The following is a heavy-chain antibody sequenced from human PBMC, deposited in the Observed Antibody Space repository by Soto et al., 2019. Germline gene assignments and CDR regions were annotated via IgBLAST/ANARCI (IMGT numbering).Heavy chain of an antibody. CDR1: GGSISSYY. D-gene: IGHD2-8*01. V-gene: IGHV3-23*01. Sequence: PSETLSLTCTVSGGSISSYYWSWIRQPPGKGLEWVSAISGSGGSTYYADSVKGRFTISRDNSKNTLYLQMNSLRAEDTAVYYCAKDSCTNGVCYYYYYGMDVWGQGTTVTVSS. CDR3: AKDSCTNGVCYYYYYGMDV. J-gene: IGHJ6*02. CDR2: ISGSGGST.